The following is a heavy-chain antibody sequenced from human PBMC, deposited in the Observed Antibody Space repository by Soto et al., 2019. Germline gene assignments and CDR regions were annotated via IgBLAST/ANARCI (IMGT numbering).Heavy chain of an antibody. V-gene: IGHV2-5*01. CDR1: GFSLTTEGVG. J-gene: IGHJ4*02. Sequence: QITLKESGPMLVKPTQTLTVTCTISGFSLTTEGVGVGWIRQPPGKTLEWLASIYWHEDVRKNPSVENRVTITRDTARGQVVLTLTNLDPVDTATYYCAHSPKSSSRWLQLRYFDYWGQGTLVTVSS. CDR2: IYWHEDV. CDR3: AHSPKSSSRWLQLRYFDY. D-gene: IGHD1-1*01.